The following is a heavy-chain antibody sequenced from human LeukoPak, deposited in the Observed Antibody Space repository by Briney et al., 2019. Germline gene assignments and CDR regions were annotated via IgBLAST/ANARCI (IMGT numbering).Heavy chain of an antibody. CDR2: IYYSGNS. CDR3: ARGYYGSGSYAFDY. J-gene: IGHJ4*02. Sequence: PSETLSLTCTVSGGSISSYYWSWIRQPPGKGLEWIGYIYYSGNSNYNPSLKSRVTISVDRSKNQISLKLSSVTAADTAVYYCARGYYGSGSYAFDYWGQGTLVTVSS. V-gene: IGHV4-59*12. D-gene: IGHD3-10*01. CDR1: GGSISSYY.